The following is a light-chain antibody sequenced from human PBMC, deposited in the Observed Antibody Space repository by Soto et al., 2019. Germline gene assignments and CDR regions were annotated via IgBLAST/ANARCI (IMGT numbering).Light chain of an antibody. CDR3: QQYGTSPGMYT. CDR1: QSVSSSY. CDR2: GVS. V-gene: IGKV3-20*01. J-gene: IGKJ2*01. Sequence: IVLTQSPGTLSLYPGETATLSCRASQSVSSSYSAWYQQKPGQAPRLLIFGVSSRATGIPDRFSGSGSGTDFTLTISRLEPEDFAVYYCQQYGTSPGMYTFGQGTKLEIK.